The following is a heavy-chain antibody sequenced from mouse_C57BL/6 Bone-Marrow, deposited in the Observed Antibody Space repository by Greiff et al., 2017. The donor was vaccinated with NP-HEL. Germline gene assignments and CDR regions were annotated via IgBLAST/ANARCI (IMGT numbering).Heavy chain of an antibody. CDR3: AIKLGRYYAMDY. V-gene: IGHV1-39*01. D-gene: IGHD4-1*01. CDR2: INPNDGTT. J-gene: IGHJ4*01. Sequence: EVQLQQSGPELVKPGASVKISCKASGYSFTDYNMNWVKQSNGKSLEWIGVINPNDGTTSYNPKFKGKATLTVDKSSSTAYMQLSSLTSEDSAVYYCAIKLGRYYAMDYWGQGTSVTVSS. CDR1: GYSFTDYN.